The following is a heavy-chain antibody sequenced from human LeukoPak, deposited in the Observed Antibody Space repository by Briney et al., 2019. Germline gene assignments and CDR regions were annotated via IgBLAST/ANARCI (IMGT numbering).Heavy chain of an antibody. CDR3: ARDRVVGDRTGNVDV. J-gene: IGHJ6*02. CDR2: IYYTGST. V-gene: IGHV4-31*03. CDR1: GDSISSGGHY. Sequence: SETLSLTCTVSGDSISSGGHYWSWIRQHPGKGLEWIGYIYYTGSTYYNPSLKSRVTISVDKSKILFSLKPSSVTAADTAIYYCARDRVVGDRTGNVDVWGQGTTVTVSS. D-gene: IGHD3-3*01.